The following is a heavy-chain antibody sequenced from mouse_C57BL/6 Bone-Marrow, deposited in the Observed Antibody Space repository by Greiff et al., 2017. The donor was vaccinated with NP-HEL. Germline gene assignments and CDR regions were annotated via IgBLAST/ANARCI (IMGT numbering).Heavy chain of an antibody. CDR2: IRPNSGST. CDR1: GYTFTSYW. CDR3: ARRSTIYGNNVRYYAMDY. D-gene: IGHD2-1*01. V-gene: IGHV1-64*01. Sequence: VQLQESGAELVKPGASVKLSCKASGYTFTSYWMHWVNQTPGQGLEWIGMIRPNSGSTHYNEKFKSKATLTVDKSSSTAYMQLSSLTSEDSAVYYCARRSTIYGNNVRYYAMDYWGQGTSVTVSS. J-gene: IGHJ4*01.